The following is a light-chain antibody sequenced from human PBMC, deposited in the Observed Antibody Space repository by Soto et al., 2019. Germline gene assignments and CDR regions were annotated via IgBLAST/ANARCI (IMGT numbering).Light chain of an antibody. CDR3: SSYTSSSTDYV. CDR2: DVT. J-gene: IGLJ1*01. CDR1: SSDVGGFTY. Sequence: QSVLTQPASVSGSPGQSITISCTGTSSDVGGFTYVSWYQQHPGKAPKLMIYDVTYRPSGVSDRFSGSKSGNTASLTISGLQAEDEADYYCSSYTSSSTDYVFGTGTKVTV. V-gene: IGLV2-14*03.